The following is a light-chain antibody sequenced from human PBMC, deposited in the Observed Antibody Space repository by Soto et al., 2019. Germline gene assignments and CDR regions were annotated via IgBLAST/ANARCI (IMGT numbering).Light chain of an antibody. V-gene: IGKV1-9*01. Sequence: DIQLTQSPSFLSAAVGDRVTLTCRASQGISSFLASYQQKPGKAPKLLISAASTLQSGVPSRLSGSGSGTEFTLTISSLQTEDFATYYCQQLNTHPYTFGQGTKLEIK. CDR3: QQLNTHPYT. J-gene: IGKJ2*01. CDR2: AAS. CDR1: QGISSF.